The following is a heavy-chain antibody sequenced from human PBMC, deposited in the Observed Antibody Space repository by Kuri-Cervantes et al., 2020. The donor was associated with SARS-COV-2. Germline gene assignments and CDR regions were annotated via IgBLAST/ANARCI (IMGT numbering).Heavy chain of an antibody. Sequence: GESLKISCAASGFTFSSYSMNWVRQAPGKGLEWVSPISSSSSYIYYADSVKGRFTISRDNAKNSLYLQMNSLRAEDTAVYYCARDQCSSTSCYGTYYYYYYGMDVWVQGTTVTVSS. V-gene: IGHV3-21*01. J-gene: IGHJ6*02. CDR3: ARDQCSSTSCYGTYYYYYYGMDV. CDR2: ISSSSSYI. D-gene: IGHD2-2*01. CDR1: GFTFSSYS.